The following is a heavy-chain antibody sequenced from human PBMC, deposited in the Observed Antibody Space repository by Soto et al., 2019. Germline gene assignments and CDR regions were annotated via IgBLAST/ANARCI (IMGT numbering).Heavy chain of an antibody. CDR1: GFTFSSSA. Sequence: GGSLRLSCAASGFTFSSSAMHWVRQAPGKGLEWVTVISYDGSDKYYADSVKGRFTISRDNSKNTLYLQMNSLRAEDTAVYYCATVGAQSRYYFDYWGQGTLVTVSS. CDR2: ISYDGSDK. CDR3: ATVGAQSRYYFDY. D-gene: IGHD1-26*01. V-gene: IGHV3-30-3*01. J-gene: IGHJ4*02.